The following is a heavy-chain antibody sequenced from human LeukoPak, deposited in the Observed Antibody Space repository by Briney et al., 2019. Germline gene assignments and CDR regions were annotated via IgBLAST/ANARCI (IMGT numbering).Heavy chain of an antibody. D-gene: IGHD3-10*01. CDR3: ARIRGFGADYYYYYMDV. V-gene: IGHV4-39*07. Sequence: SETLSLTCTVSGDSFRSSTYYWGWIRQPPGRGLEWIGSLYYSGSTYNNPSLKSRVTISVDTSKNQFSLKLTSVTAADTAVYYCARIRGFGADYYYYYMDVWGKGTTVTVSS. J-gene: IGHJ6*03. CDR1: GDSFRSSTYY. CDR2: LYYSGST.